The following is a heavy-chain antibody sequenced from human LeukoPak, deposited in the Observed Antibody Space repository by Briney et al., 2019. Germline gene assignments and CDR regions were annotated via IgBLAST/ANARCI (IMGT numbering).Heavy chain of an antibody. V-gene: IGHV3-23*01. CDR3: AKDVSRYYDSSGYYYGYYFDY. D-gene: IGHD3-22*01. J-gene: IGHJ4*02. CDR2: ISGSGGST. Sequence: GGSLRLSCAASGFTFDDYGMSWVRQAPGKGLEWVSAISGSGGSTYYADSVKGRFTISRDNSKNTLYLQMNSLRAEDTAVYYCAKDVSRYYDSSGYYYGYYFDYWGQGTLVTVSS. CDR1: GFTFDDYG.